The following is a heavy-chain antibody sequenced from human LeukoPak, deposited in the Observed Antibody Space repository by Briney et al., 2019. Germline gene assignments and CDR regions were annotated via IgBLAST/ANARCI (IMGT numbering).Heavy chain of an antibody. J-gene: IGHJ4*02. CDR3: ARDRILGGIYGDYPRRFFDY. CDR1: GGSISSYY. CDR2: IYTSGST. D-gene: IGHD4-17*01. Sequence: MPSETLSLTCTVSGGSISSYYWSWIRQPAGKGLEWIGRIYTSGSTNYNPSPKGRVTMSVDTSKNQFSLKLSSVTAADTAVYYCARDRILGGIYGDYPRRFFDYWGQGTLVTVSS. V-gene: IGHV4-4*07.